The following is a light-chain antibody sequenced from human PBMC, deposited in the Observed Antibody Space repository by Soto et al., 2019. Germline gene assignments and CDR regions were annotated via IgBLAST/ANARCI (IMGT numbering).Light chain of an antibody. Sequence: QSALTQPASVSGSPGQSITISCTVTSSDVGGYNYVSWYQQHPGKAPKLMIYDVSNRPSGVSNRFSGSKSGNTASLTISGLQAEDEADYYCSSYTSRSTYVVFGGGTKLTVL. CDR1: SSDVGGYNY. CDR3: SSYTSRSTYVV. CDR2: DVS. V-gene: IGLV2-14*01. J-gene: IGLJ2*01.